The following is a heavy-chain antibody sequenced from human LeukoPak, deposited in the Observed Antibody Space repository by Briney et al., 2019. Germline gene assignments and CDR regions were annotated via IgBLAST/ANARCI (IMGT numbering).Heavy chain of an antibody. CDR3: ARDLVAFDY. V-gene: IGHV4-39*07. CDR1: GGSISSSSYY. CDR2: IYYSGST. D-gene: IGHD2-15*01. J-gene: IGHJ4*02. Sequence: SETLSLTCTVSGGSISSSSYYWGWIRQPPGKGLEWIGSIYYSGSTYYNPSLKSRVTISVDTSKNQFSLKLSSVTAADTAVYYCARDLVAFDYWGQGALVIVSS.